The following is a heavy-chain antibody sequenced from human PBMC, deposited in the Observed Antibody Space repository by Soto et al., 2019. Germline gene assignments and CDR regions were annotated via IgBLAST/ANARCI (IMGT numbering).Heavy chain of an antibody. J-gene: IGHJ4*02. V-gene: IGHV3-23*01. CDR2: ISGSGGST. Sequence: RVCNTASGGNCGNYGRILVSKNQGKGLEWVSAISGSGGSTSYADSVKGRFTVSRDNSKNTLNLQMDSLRAEDTAVYYCARPWYDFWSGYYTPLDSWAPGPLVTVS. CDR3: ARPWYDFWSGYYTPLDS. CDR1: GGNCGNYG. D-gene: IGHD3-3*01.